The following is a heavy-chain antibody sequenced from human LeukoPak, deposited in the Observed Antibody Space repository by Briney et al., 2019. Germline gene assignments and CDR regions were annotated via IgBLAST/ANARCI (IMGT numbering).Heavy chain of an antibody. V-gene: IGHV3-23*01. Sequence: PGWSLRLSCAASGFTFSSYAMSWVRQAPGKGLEWVSPISSNGGSTYYAHSVKGRFTISRDNSKNTQYLQMNSLRAEDTAVYYCAKDSRAAAGTLVSRLALGWFDPWGQGTLVTVSS. D-gene: IGHD6-13*01. CDR2: ISSNGGST. CDR3: AKDSRAAAGTLVSRLALGWFDP. J-gene: IGHJ5*02. CDR1: GFTFSSYA.